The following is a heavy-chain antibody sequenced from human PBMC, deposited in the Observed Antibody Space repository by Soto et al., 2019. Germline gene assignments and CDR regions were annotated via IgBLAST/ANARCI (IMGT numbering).Heavy chain of an antibody. CDR1: GGTFSSYT. V-gene: IGHV1-69*08. CDR2: IIPILGIA. J-gene: IGHJ5*02. Sequence: QVQLVQSGAEVKKPGSSVKVSCKASGGTFSSYTISWVRQAPGQGLEWMGRIIPILGIANYAQKFQGRVTNTADKSTSTGDMELSSLRSEDTGVYYCARDRGSYYEGGGYFDPWGQGTLVTVSS. D-gene: IGHD1-26*01. CDR3: ARDRGSYYEGGGYFDP.